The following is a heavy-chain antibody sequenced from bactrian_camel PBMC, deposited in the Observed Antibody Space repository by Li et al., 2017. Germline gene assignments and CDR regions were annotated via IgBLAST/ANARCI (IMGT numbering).Heavy chain of an antibody. CDR2: IHTGTSPT. D-gene: IGHD5*01. J-gene: IGHJ4*01. CDR1: GYDFSNCG. V-gene: IGHV3S54*01. Sequence: HVQLVESGGGSVQARGSLKLSCAASGYDFSNCGMGWFRQAPGKERELVSTIHTGTSPTYYADSVKGRFTISRDNAKNTLYLQMNSLKPEDTAMYYCTAGRRGEEYGLGPGTQVTVS.